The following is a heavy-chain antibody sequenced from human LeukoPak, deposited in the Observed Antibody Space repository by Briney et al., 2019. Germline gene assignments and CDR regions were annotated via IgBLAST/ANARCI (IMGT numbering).Heavy chain of an antibody. V-gene: IGHV4-30-2*05. CDR3: ARYGSGSTWFDP. J-gene: IGHJ5*02. D-gene: IGHD3-10*01. CDR2: IYHSGST. CDR1: GGSISSGGYS. Sequence: KPSETLSLTCAVSGGSISSGGYSWSWIRQPPGKGLEWIGYIYHSGSTYYNPSLKSRVTISVDTSKNHFSLNLNSVTAADTAVYYCARYGSGSTWFDPWGQGTLVTVSS.